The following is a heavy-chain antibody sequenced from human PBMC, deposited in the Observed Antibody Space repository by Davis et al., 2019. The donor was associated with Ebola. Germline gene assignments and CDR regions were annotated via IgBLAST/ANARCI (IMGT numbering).Heavy chain of an antibody. CDR2: ISTSNGNT. CDR1: GYTFTNYY. D-gene: IGHD3-16*01. J-gene: IGHJ4*02. Sequence: ASVKVSCKASGYTFTNYYMHWVRQAPGQGLEWMGWISTSNGNTNYAQKFQDRVTLTTDTSTTTAYMELRSLRSDDTAVYYCARDLTGSNGWFDYWGQGTLVTVSS. CDR3: ARDLTGSNGWFDY. V-gene: IGHV1-18*04.